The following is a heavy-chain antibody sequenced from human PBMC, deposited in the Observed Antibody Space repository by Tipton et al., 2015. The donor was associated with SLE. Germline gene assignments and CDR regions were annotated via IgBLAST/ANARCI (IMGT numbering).Heavy chain of an antibody. V-gene: IGHV4-30-2*01. CDR2: IYHSGST. J-gene: IGHJ4*02. CDR3: ARELEGVGSQQLVN. Sequence: TLSLTCAVSGGSISSGGYSWSWIRQPPGKGLEWIGYIYHSGSTYYNPSLKSRVTISVDTSKNQFSLKLSSVTAADTAVYYCARELEGVGSQQLVNWGQGTLVTVSS. CDR1: GGSISSGGYS. D-gene: IGHD6-13*01.